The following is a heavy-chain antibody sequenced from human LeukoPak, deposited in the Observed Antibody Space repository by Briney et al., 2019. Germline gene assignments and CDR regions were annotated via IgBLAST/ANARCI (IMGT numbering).Heavy chain of an antibody. CDR2: IGNAGDT. D-gene: IGHD6-13*01. V-gene: IGHV3-13*01. Sequence: GGSLRLSCAASGFTFSSYDMHWVRQAPGKGLEWVSAIGNAGDTYYTASVKSRFTISIENSKNSLYLQMNSLRAGDTAVYYCARVPPSGAYSIWGQGTLVTVSS. CDR3: ARVPPSGAYSI. J-gene: IGHJ4*02. CDR1: GFTFSSYD.